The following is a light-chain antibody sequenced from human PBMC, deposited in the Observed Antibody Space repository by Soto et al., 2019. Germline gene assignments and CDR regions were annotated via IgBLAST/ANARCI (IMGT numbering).Light chain of an antibody. CDR3: QQRSNWPLT. V-gene: IGKV3-11*01. CDR1: QSGDGY. J-gene: IGKJ4*01. Sequence: ASQSGDGYLAWYQQKPGQPPRXXFYDASTRAMCVPARFSAFGSGTDFTLTITALEPEDFAVYYCQQRSNWPLTFGGGTKVDIK. CDR2: DAS.